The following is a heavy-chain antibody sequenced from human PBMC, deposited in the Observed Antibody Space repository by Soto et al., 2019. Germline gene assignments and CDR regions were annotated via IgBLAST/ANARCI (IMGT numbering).Heavy chain of an antibody. D-gene: IGHD3-3*01. CDR1: GFTFSDYY. CDR3: ARDSSIFGVVDDAFDI. V-gene: IGHV3-11*01. CDR2: ISSSGSTI. J-gene: IGHJ3*02. Sequence: GGSLRLFCAASGFTFSDYYMSWIRQAPGKGLEWVSYISSSGSTIYYADSVKGRFTISRDNAKNSLYLQMNSLRAEDTAVYYCARDSSIFGVVDDAFDIWGQGTMVTVSS.